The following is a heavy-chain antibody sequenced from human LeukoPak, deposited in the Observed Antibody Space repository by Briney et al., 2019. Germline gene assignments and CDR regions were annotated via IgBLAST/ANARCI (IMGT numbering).Heavy chain of an antibody. J-gene: IGHJ4*02. Sequence: SETLWRTCAVYGGACSGWYWSWIRQPPWKGQEWIGEINHSGSTNYNPSLKSRVTISVDTSKNQFSLKLSSVTAADPAAYYGVAFSAVRYFDYRGQGTLVTLSP. CDR1: GGACSGWY. V-gene: IGHV4-34*01. CDR3: VAFSAVRYFDY. CDR2: INHSGST. D-gene: IGHD3-16*01.